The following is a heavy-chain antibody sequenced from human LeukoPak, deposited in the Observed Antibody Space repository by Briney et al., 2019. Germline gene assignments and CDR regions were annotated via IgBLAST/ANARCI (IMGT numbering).Heavy chain of an antibody. V-gene: IGHV3-7*01. CDR3: ARGGSRLFTSHILDY. D-gene: IGHD2-21*01. Sequence: TGGSLRLSCAASGFTFSSYAMSWVRQAPGKGLEWVANIKQDGSEKYYTDSVKGRFTISRDNTKNSLYLQLNSLRAEDTAIYYCARGGSRLFTSHILDYWGQGTLVTVSS. J-gene: IGHJ4*02. CDR2: IKQDGSEK. CDR1: GFTFSSYA.